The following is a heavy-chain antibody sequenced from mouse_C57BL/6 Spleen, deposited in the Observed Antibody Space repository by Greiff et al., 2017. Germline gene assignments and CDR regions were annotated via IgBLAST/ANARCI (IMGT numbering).Heavy chain of an antibody. CDR2: IYPGDGDT. J-gene: IGHJ4*01. Sequence: QVQLQQSGAELVKPGASVKISCKASGYAFRSYWMNWVKQRPGKGLEWIGQIYPGDGDTNYNGKFKGKATLTADKSSSTAYMQLSSLTSEDSAVYFCARRAYGTVQGDYAMDYWGQGTSVTVSS. CDR1: GYAFRSYW. D-gene: IGHD1-1*01. V-gene: IGHV1-80*01. CDR3: ARRAYGTVQGDYAMDY.